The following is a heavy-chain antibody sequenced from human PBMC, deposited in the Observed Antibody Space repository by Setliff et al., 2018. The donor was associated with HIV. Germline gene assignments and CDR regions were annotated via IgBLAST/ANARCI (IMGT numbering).Heavy chain of an antibody. V-gene: IGHV4-61*09. CDR2: SHTSGNT. CDR1: GDSITSGSYY. D-gene: IGHD3-16*02. J-gene: IGHJ5*01. CDR3: ARDRYGVPGDS. Sequence: SSETLSLTCTVSGDSITSGSYYWSWIRQPAGKGLEWSGHSHTSGNTNNNPSLKSRVTMSVDTAKNRFSLTLTSVTAADTGVYYCARDRYGVPGDSWGQGLLVTVS.